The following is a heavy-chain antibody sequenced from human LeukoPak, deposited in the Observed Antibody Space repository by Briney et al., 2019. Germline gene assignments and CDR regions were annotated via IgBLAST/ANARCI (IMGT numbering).Heavy chain of an antibody. CDR1: GYTFTGYY. J-gene: IGHJ4*02. Sequence: GASVKVSCKASGYTFTGYYMHWVRQAPGQGLEWMGWINPNSGGTNYAQKFQGRVTMTRDTSISTAYMELSRLRSDDTAVYYCARVPPPPNYDFWSGSLLYYVDYWGQGTLVTVSS. V-gene: IGHV1-2*02. CDR3: ARVPPPPNYDFWSGSLLYYVDY. CDR2: INPNSGGT. D-gene: IGHD3-3*01.